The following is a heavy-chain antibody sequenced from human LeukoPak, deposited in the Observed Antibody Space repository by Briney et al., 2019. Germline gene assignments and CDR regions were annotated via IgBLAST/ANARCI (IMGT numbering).Heavy chain of an antibody. J-gene: IGHJ6*02. Sequence: GGSLRLSCAASGFTFSSYAMSWVRQAPGKGLEWVAVIWYDGSNKYYADSVKGRFTISRDNSKNTLYLQMNSLRAEDTAVYYCARVEDIVVVPAYYGMDVWGQGTTVTVSS. CDR3: ARVEDIVVVPAYYGMDV. V-gene: IGHV3-33*08. CDR2: IWYDGSNK. D-gene: IGHD2-2*01. CDR1: GFTFSSYA.